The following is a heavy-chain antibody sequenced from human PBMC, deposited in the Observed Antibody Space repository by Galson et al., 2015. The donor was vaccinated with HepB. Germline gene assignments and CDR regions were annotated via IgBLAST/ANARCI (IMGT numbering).Heavy chain of an antibody. D-gene: IGHD5-18*01. V-gene: IGHV1-69*13. Sequence: SVKVSCKASGGTFSSYAISWVRQAPGQGLEWMGGIIPIFGTANYAQKFQGRVTITADESTSTAYMELSSLRSEDTAVYYCAIEWRPRVNDYYYGMDVWGQGTTVTVSS. CDR1: GGTFSSYA. CDR2: IIPIFGTA. CDR3: AIEWRPRVNDYYYGMDV. J-gene: IGHJ6*02.